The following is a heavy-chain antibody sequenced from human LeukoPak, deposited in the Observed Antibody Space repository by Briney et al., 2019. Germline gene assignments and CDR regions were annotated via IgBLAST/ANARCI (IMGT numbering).Heavy chain of an antibody. D-gene: IGHD3-9*01. Sequence: GGSLRLSCAASGFTFSSYAMSWVRQAPGKGLEWVPAISGSGGSTYYADSVKGRFTISRDNSKNTLYLQMNSLRAEDTAVYYCGKALYNDILPGDHGLDYWGQGPLVTVSS. V-gene: IGHV3-23*01. J-gene: IGHJ4*02. CDR1: GFTFSSYA. CDR3: GKALYNDILPGDHGLDY. CDR2: ISGSGGST.